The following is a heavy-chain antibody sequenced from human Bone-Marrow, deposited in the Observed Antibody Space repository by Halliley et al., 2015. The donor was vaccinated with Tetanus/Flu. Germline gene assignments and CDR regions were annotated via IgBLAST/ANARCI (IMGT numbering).Heavy chain of an antibody. CDR2: IYYSGST. V-gene: IGHV4-59*01. CDR1: GGSISSYY. CDR3: ARGRRSSGYSSYYFDY. J-gene: IGHJ4*02. Sequence: LRLSCTVSGGSISSYYWSWIRQPPGKGLEWIGYIYYSGSTNYNPSLKSRVTISVDTSKNQFSLKLNSVTAADTAVYYCARGRRSSGYSSYYFDYWGQGTLVTVSS. D-gene: IGHD3-22*01.